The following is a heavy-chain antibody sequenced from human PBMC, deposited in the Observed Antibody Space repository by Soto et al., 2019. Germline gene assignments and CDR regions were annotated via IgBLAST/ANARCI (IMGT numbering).Heavy chain of an antibody. CDR3: ARAYCSGGSCYSEGDGMDV. J-gene: IGHJ6*02. V-gene: IGHV4-4*02. D-gene: IGHD2-15*01. Sequence: PSETLSLTCAVSGGSISSSNLWSWVRQPPGKGLEWIGEIYHSGSTNYNPSLKSRVTISVDKSKNQFSLKLSSVTAADTAVYYCARAYCSGGSCYSEGDGMDVWGQGTTVTVSS. CDR1: GGSISSSNL. CDR2: IYHSGST.